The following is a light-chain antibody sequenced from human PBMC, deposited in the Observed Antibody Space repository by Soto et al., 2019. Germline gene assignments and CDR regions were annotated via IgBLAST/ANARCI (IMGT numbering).Light chain of an antibody. V-gene: IGKV3-20*01. Sequence: EIVLTPYQGNMSLSPGERAPLSCRASQSVSTNYLAWYQQKPGQAPRLLIYDASTRATGTPARFSGSGSGTDFTLTISRLEPEDFAVYYCQQYGSSPQTFGQGTKVDIK. J-gene: IGKJ1*01. CDR2: DAS. CDR1: QSVSTNY. CDR3: QQYGSSPQT.